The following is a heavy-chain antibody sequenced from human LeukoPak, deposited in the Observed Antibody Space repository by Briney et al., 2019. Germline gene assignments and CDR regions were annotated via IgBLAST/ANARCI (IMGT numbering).Heavy chain of an antibody. CDR2: ISGSGGST. CDR1: GFTFSSYA. Sequence: AGGSLRLSCAASGFTFSSYAMSWVRQAPGKGLEWVSAISGSGGSTYYADSVKGRFTISRDNSKNTLYLQMNSLRAEDTAVYYCAKDTRTYYYGSGSYGDHDYWGQGTLVTVSS. D-gene: IGHD3-10*01. V-gene: IGHV3-23*01. J-gene: IGHJ4*02. CDR3: AKDTRTYYYGSGSYGDHDY.